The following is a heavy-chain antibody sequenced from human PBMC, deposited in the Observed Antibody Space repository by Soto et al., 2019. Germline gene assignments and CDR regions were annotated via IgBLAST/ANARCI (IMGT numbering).Heavy chain of an antibody. CDR2: IYPSGMP. V-gene: IGHV4-30-2*01. CDR3: ARGVPAAGTDWFDP. J-gene: IGHJ5*02. CDR1: GGSISNAAYS. D-gene: IGHD6-13*01. Sequence: PSETLSLTCTVSGGSISNAAYSWSWIRQPPGKGLEWIGYIYPSGMPFYNPSLRSRVTISIDRSNDQFSLNLKSVTAADTAVYYCARGVPAAGTDWFDPWGQGTLVTVSS.